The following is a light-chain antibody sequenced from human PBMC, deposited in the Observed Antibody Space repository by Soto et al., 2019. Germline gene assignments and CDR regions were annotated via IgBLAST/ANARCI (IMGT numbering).Light chain of an antibody. V-gene: IGKV2-30*02. CDR2: KVS. CDR3: MQGTHWPPWT. J-gene: IGKJ1*01. Sequence: DVVMTQSPLSLPVTLGEPASISCKSSQSLVHSDGNTYLSWFLQRPGQSSRRLLYKVSDRDSGVPDRFSGSGSGTDFTLNISRVEAEDVGVYYCMQGTHWPPWTFGQGTKVEIK. CDR1: QSLVHSDGNTY.